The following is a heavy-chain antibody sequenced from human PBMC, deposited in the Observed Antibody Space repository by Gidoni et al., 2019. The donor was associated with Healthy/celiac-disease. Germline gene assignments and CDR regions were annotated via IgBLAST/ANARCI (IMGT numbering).Heavy chain of an antibody. V-gene: IGHV4-34*01. CDR1: VGSSSGYY. CDR2: INHSGST. D-gene: IGHD3-22*01. CDR3: ARGYYYDSSGPGY. J-gene: IGHJ4*02. Sequence: QVQLQQWGAGLLKPSETLSLTCPVYVGSSSGYYWSWIRQPPGKGLEWFWEINHSGSTNYNPALKRRVTISVDTSKNQCSLKLSSVTAADTAVYYCARGYYYDSSGPGYWGQGTLVTVSS.